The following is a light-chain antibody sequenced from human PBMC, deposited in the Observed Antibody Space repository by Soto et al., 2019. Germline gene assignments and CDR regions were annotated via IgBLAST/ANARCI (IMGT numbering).Light chain of an antibody. V-gene: IGKV1-39*01. Sequence: DIQMTQSPSSLSASVGDRVTITCRASESISRHLNWYQQKPGNAPKLLIYAASSLQNGVPSRFSGSGSGTDFTLTISNLQPGDFATYYCQESYRTLAITFGQGTRLENK. CDR2: AAS. CDR1: ESISRH. J-gene: IGKJ5*01. CDR3: QESYRTLAIT.